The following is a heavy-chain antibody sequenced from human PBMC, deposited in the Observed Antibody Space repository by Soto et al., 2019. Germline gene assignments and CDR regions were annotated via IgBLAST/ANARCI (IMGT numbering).Heavy chain of an antibody. V-gene: IGHV1-18*01. J-gene: IGHJ3*02. CDR2: ISAYNGKT. CDR3: ARDHRLIVGATTDAFHI. D-gene: IGHD1-26*01. Sequence: ASVKVSCKASGYTFTRYGISWVRQAPGQGLEWMGWISAYNGKTDHAQKFQGRVTMTTDTSTSTAYIELRSLRSDDTAVYYCARDHRLIVGATTDAFHIWGQGTMVTVSS. CDR1: GYTFTRYG.